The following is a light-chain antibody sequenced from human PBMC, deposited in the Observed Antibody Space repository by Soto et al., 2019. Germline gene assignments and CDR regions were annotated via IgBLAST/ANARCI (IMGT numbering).Light chain of an antibody. Sequence: DIQMTQSPSSLSASVEDRVIITCRASQSISNHLNWYQQKPGKAPKLLIFAASSLQSGVPSRFSGSKSGPDFTLTINSLQPEDFATYYCQQSYSSPPTFGQGNKVDIK. CDR1: QSISNH. CDR2: AAS. CDR3: QQSYSSPPT. V-gene: IGKV1-39*01. J-gene: IGKJ1*01.